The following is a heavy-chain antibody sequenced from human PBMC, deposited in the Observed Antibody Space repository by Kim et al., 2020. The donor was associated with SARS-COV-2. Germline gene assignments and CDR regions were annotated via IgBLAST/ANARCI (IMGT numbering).Heavy chain of an antibody. CDR2: ISYDGSNK. CDR3: ARANIPIVVVPAALGYFDY. CDR1: GFTFSSYA. V-gene: IGHV3-30-3*01. Sequence: GGSLRLSCAASGFTFSSYAMHWVRQAPGKGLEWVAVISYDGSNKYYADSVKGRFTISRDNSKNTLYLQMNSLRAEDTAVYYCARANIPIVVVPAALGYFDYWGQGTQVTVSS. D-gene: IGHD2-2*01. J-gene: IGHJ4*02.